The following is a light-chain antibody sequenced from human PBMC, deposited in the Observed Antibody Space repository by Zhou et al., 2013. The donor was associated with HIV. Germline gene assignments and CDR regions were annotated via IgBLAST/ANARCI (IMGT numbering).Light chain of an antibody. CDR3: QQYKTVPLT. V-gene: IGKV1-5*01. Sequence: DIQMTQSPSTLSASVGDRITITCRASQSVSTYLAWYQQRPGRAPKLLVSGASTLESGVPSRLSGFGSGTEFSLTITALQPDDFATYFCQQYKTVPLTFGGGTRV. CDR1: QSVSTY. J-gene: IGKJ4*01. CDR2: GAS.